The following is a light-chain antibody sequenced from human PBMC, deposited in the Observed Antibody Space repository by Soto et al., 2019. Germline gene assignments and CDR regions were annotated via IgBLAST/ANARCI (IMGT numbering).Light chain of an antibody. Sequence: DIEMTQSPSTLSASVGDRVTITCRASQTIRCWLAWYQQRPGKAPKVLIYDASTLESGVPARFSGSGSETEFTLTISSLQPEDSATYYCQHYNSDPWTFGQGTKVEIK. J-gene: IGKJ1*01. CDR2: DAS. CDR1: QTIRCW. CDR3: QHYNSDPWT. V-gene: IGKV1-5*01.